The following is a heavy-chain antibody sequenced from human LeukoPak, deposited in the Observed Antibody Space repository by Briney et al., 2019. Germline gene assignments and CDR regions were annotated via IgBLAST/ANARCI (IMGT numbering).Heavy chain of an antibody. D-gene: IGHD2-2*02. CDR2: IYSGGST. Sequence: GGSLRLSCAASGFTVSSNYMSWVRQAPGKGLEWVSVIYSGGSTYYADSMKGRFTISRDNSKNTLYLQMNSLRAEDTAVYYCARDRSXVAPRYCSSTSCYNXYXXGMDVW. CDR3: ARDRSXVAPRYCSSTSCYNXYXXGMDV. J-gene: IGHJ6*01. CDR1: GFTVSSNY. V-gene: IGHV3-53*01.